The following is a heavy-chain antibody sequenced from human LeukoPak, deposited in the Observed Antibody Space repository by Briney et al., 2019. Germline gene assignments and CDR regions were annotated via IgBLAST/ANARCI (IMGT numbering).Heavy chain of an antibody. J-gene: IGHJ4*02. V-gene: IGHV4-34*01. CDR2: INHSGST. CDR3: ARGYNWDYDILTGYYTGFDY. CDR1: GGSFSGYY. D-gene: IGHD3-9*01. Sequence: SETLSLTCAVSGGSFSGYYWSWIRQPPGKGLEWIGEINHSGSTNYNPSLKSRVTISVDTSKTQFSLKLSSVPAADTAVYYCARGYNWDYDILTGYYTGFDYWGQGTLVTVSS.